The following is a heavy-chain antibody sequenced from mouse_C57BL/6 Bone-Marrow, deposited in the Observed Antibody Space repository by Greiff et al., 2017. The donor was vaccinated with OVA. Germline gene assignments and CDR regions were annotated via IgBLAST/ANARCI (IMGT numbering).Heavy chain of an antibody. J-gene: IGHJ1*03. V-gene: IGHV1-82*01. CDR1: GYAFSSSW. CDR2: IYPGDGDT. Sequence: QVQLQQSGPELVKPGASVKISCKASGYAFSSSWMNWVKQRPGKGLEWIGRIYPGDGDTNYNGKFKGKATLTADKSSSTAYMKLSSLTSEDSAVSFGARASTTVVARYFDVWGTGTKVTVAS. D-gene: IGHD1-1*01. CDR3: ARASTTVVARYFDV.